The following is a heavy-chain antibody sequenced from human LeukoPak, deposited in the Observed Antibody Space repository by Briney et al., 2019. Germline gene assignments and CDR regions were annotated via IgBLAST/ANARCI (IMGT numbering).Heavy chain of an antibody. CDR2: INPNSGGT. Sequence: ASVKVSCKASGYTFTGYYMHWVRQAPGRGLEWMGWINPNSGGTNYAQKFQGRVTITRNTSISTAYMELSSLRSEDTAVYYCARGWSGSYLFISGYYYYMDVWGKGTTVTVSS. CDR3: ARGWSGSYLFISGYYYYMDV. CDR1: GYTFTGYY. V-gene: IGHV1-2*02. D-gene: IGHD1-26*01. J-gene: IGHJ6*03.